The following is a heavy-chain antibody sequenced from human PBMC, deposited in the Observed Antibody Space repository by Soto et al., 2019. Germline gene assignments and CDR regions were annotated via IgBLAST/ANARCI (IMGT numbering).Heavy chain of an antibody. CDR1: GDTLTELS. CDR2: FDPEDGEA. V-gene: IGHV1-24*01. D-gene: IGHD1-26*01. J-gene: IGHJ5*02. CDR3: AIAYSGTYYGYLDP. Sequence: QVQLVQSGAEVKKPGASVKVSCKVSGDTLTELSIHWVRQAPGKGLEYMGGFDPEDGEAMYAQNFQGRVTMTEDTSTDTSYMELSSLTSEDTAVYYRAIAYSGTYYGYLDPWGQGTLVTVSA.